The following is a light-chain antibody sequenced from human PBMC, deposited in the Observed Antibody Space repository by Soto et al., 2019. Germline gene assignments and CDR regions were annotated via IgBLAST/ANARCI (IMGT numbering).Light chain of an antibody. CDR1: QSVSSN. V-gene: IGKV3D-15*01. CDR3: QQYYSTPWT. Sequence: EVVMTQSPATLSVSPGERATLSCRASQSVSSNLVWYQQRPGQAPRLLIYGASNRATGIPDRFSGSGSGTDFTLTISSLQAEDVAVYYCQQYYSTPWTFGQGTKVDI. CDR2: GAS. J-gene: IGKJ1*01.